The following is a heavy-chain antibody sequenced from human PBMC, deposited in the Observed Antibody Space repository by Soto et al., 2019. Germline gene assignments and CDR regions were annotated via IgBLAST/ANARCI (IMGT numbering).Heavy chain of an antibody. V-gene: IGHV4-39*01. D-gene: IGHD3-22*01. CDR3: ARQASGYYYGWFDP. J-gene: IGHJ5*02. CDR1: GGSILDSTYY. Sequence: QLLLQESGPGLVKPSETLSLTCTVSGGSILDSTYYWAWIRQSPGKGLEWIGTIFYSGGTFYTPSLKSRVPMSVDTSNNQFSRKLSSVTAADPAVYYCARQASGYYYGWFDPWGQGTLVTVSS. CDR2: IFYSGGT.